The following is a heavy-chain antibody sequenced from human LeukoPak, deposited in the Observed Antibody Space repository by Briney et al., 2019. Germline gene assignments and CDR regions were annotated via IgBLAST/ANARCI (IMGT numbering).Heavy chain of an antibody. CDR2: IYTTGST. CDR1: GDSISSGSYY. D-gene: IGHD1-1*01. CDR3: ARGEYNWNDLGSNYYYYYYMDV. J-gene: IGHJ6*03. Sequence: SETLSLTCSVSGDSISSGSYYWSWIRQPAGKGLEWIGRIYTTGSTNYNPSLKSRVTISVDKSKNQFSLKLSSVTAADTAVYYCARGEYNWNDLGSNYYYYYYMDVWGKGTTVTVSS. V-gene: IGHV4-61*02.